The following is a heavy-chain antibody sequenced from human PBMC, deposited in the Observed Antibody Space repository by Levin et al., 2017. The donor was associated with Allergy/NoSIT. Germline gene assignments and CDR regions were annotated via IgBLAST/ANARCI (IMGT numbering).Heavy chain of an antibody. D-gene: IGHD4-17*01. CDR3: ARAPHGDYDGHGDY. V-gene: IGHV3-7*01. J-gene: IGHJ4*02. Sequence: GGSLRLSCAASGFTFSSYWMSWVRQAPGKGLEWVANIKQDGSEKYYVDSVKGRFTISRDNAKNSLYLQMNSLRAEDTAVYYCARAPHGDYDGHGDYWGQGTLVTVSS. CDR1: GFTFSSYW. CDR2: IKQDGSEK.